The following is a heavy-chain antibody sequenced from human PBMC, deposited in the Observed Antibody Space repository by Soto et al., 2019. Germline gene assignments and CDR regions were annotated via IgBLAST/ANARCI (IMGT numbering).Heavy chain of an antibody. J-gene: IGHJ4*02. V-gene: IGHV3-30*18. CDR3: AKEGLEWLSLVGDY. CDR1: GFTFSSYG. D-gene: IGHD6-19*01. CDR2: ISYDGGNK. Sequence: GGSLRLSCAASGFTFSSYGMHWVRQAPGKGLEWVAVISYDGGNKYYADSVKGRFTISRDNSKNTLYLQMNSLRAEDTAVYYCAKEGLEWLSLVGDYWGQGTLVTAPQ.